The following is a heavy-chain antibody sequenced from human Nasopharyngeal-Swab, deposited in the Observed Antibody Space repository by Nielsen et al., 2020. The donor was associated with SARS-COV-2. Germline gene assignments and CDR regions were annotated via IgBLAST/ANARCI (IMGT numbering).Heavy chain of an antibody. CDR1: GGTFSSNA. Sequence: SVKVSCKASGGTFSSNAISWVRQAPGQGLEWVGGIIPIFGTANYAQKFQGRVTITADESTSTAYMELSSLRSEDTAVYYCARGFIQLLHPYYYYMDVWGKGTTVTVSS. V-gene: IGHV1-69*13. CDR3: ARGFIQLLHPYYYYMDV. J-gene: IGHJ6*03. CDR2: IIPIFGTA. D-gene: IGHD2-2*01.